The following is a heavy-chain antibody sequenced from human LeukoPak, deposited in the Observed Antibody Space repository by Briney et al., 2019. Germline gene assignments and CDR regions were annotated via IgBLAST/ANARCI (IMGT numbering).Heavy chain of an antibody. CDR3: ARVAVAGAIDY. J-gene: IGHJ4*02. V-gene: IGHV3-21*01. Sequence: GGSLRLSCAASGFTFSSYSMNWVRQAPGKGLEWVSSISSSSSYIYYADSVKGRFTISRDNSKNTLYLQMNSLRAEDTAVYYCARVAVAGAIDYWGQGTLVTVSS. D-gene: IGHD6-19*01. CDR2: ISSSSSYI. CDR1: GFTFSSYS.